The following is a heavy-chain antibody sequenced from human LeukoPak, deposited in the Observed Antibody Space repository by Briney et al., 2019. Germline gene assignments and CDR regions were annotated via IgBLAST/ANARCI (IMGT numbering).Heavy chain of an antibody. CDR2: IYTSGST. CDR3: ARLGYCSSTSCPAGWFDP. CDR1: GGSISSGSYY. Sequence: SQTLSLTCTVSGGSISSGSYYWSWIRQPAGKGLEWIGRIYTSGSTNYNPSLKSRVTISVDTSKNQFSLKLSSVTAADTAVYYCARLGYCSSTSCPAGWFDPWGQGTLVTVSS. D-gene: IGHD2-2*01. J-gene: IGHJ5*02. V-gene: IGHV4-61*02.